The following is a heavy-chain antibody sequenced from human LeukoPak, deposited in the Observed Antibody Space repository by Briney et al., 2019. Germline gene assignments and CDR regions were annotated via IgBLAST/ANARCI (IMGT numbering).Heavy chain of an antibody. J-gene: IGHJ4*02. V-gene: IGHV3-21*04. D-gene: IGHD3-10*01. CDR2: ISSSSSYI. CDR3: ARGVSNMVRGVFDY. CDR1: GFTFSSYS. Sequence: GGSLRLSCAASGFTFSSYSMNWVRQAPGKGLEWVSSISSSSSYIYYADSVKGRFTISRDNSKNTLYLQMNSLRAEDTAVYYCARGVSNMVRGVFDYWGQGTLVTVS.